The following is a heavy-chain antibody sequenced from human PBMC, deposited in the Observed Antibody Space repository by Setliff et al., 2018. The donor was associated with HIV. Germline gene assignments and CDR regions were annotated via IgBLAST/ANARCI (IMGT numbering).Heavy chain of an antibody. D-gene: IGHD2-21*01. Sequence: SETLSLTCTVSGGSITSYYWNWIRQSPGKGLEWIGYIFDSGTTKYNPSVTSRVTISVDASKNQFFLQLISVTAADTAVYYCATRRDGYRDSFDIWGQGTVVTVSS. CDR1: GGSITSYY. J-gene: IGHJ3*02. V-gene: IGHV4-4*09. CDR2: IFDSGTT. CDR3: ATRRDGYRDSFDI.